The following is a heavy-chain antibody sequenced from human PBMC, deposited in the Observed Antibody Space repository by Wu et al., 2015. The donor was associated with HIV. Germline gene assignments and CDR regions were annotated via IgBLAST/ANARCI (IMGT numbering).Heavy chain of an antibody. CDR1: GYAFVDYG. CDR2: FIPIFGTA. Sequence: QVHLQQSDSEMKRPGASVTISCNTSGYAFVDYGISWVRQAPGRGLEWMGRFIPIFGTANYAQKFQGRITITADEFTSTAHMELSSLRSEDTAVYYCARTDGLVDGGNSGYDYWGQGTLVTVSS. J-gene: IGHJ4*02. D-gene: IGHD4-23*01. CDR3: ARTDGLVDGGNSGYDY. V-gene: IGHV1-69*13.